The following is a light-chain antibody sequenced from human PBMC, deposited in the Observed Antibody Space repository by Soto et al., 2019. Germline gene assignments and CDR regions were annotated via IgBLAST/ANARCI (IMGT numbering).Light chain of an antibody. CDR2: RNN. CDR1: SSNIGSNY. J-gene: IGLJ2*01. Sequence: QSVLTQPPSVSGTPGQRVTISCSGSSSNIGSNYVYWYQQLPGTAPKLLIYRNNQRPSGVPVRFSGSKSGTSASLAISGLRSEDEADYYCAAWDDSLSSGVFGGGTQLTVL. V-gene: IGLV1-47*01. CDR3: AAWDDSLSSGV.